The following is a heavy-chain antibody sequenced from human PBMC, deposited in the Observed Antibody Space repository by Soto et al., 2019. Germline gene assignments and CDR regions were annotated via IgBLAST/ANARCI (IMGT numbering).Heavy chain of an antibody. V-gene: IGHV3-30*18. CDR1: GFTFSSYG. D-gene: IGHD5-12*01. Sequence: TGGSLRLSCAASGFTFSSYGMHWVRQAPGKGLEWVAVISYDGSNKYYADSVKGRFTISRDNSKNTLYLQMNSLRAEDTAVYYCAKSGRWLQLGLYYFDYWGQGTLVTVSS. CDR2: ISYDGSNK. J-gene: IGHJ4*02. CDR3: AKSGRWLQLGLYYFDY.